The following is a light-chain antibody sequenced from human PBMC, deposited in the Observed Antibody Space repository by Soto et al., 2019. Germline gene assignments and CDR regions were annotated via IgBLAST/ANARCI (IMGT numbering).Light chain of an antibody. CDR1: SSDVGGYNY. CDR3: RSYTSSSTLVV. J-gene: IGLJ2*01. CDR2: DVS. V-gene: IGLV2-14*01. Sequence: QSVLTQPASVSGSPGQSITISCTGTSSDVGGYNYVSWYQQHPGKAPKLMIYDVSNRPSGVSNRFSGSKSGNKASLPSSGLQAEDEADYYCRSYTSSSTLVVFGGGTQLTVL.